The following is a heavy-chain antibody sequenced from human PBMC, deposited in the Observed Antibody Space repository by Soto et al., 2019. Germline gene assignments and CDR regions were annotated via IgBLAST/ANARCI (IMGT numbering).Heavy chain of an antibody. CDR1: GGSISSGGYY. CDR2: IYYSGST. CDR3: ARARQQLRWFDP. Sequence: QVQLQESGPGLVKPSQTLSLTCTVSGGSISSGGYYWSWIRQHPGKGLEWIGYIYYSGSTYYNPSLKSRXXIXVXXSKNQFSLKLSSVTAAPTAVYYCARARQQLRWFDPWGQGTLVTVSS. J-gene: IGHJ5*02. D-gene: IGHD6-13*01. V-gene: IGHV4-31*03.